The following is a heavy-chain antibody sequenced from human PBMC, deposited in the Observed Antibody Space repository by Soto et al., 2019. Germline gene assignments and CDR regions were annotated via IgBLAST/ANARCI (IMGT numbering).Heavy chain of an antibody. CDR3: ARGVVDDRSGYYYYWYFDL. CDR2: ISTYNGNT. D-gene: IGHD3-22*01. Sequence: QVQLVQSGAEVKKPGASVKVSCKASGYTFTSYGISWVRQAPGQGLEWMGWISTYNGNTNYAQKVQGRVTMPTDTSTSTAYMELRSLRSDDTAVYFCARGVVDDRSGYYYYWYFDLWGRGTLVTVSS. J-gene: IGHJ2*01. V-gene: IGHV1-18*01. CDR1: GYTFTSYG.